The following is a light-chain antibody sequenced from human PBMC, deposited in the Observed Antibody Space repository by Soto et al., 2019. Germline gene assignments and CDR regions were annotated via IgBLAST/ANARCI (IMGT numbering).Light chain of an antibody. CDR3: QQYGSSIQT. Sequence: EIVLTQFPGTLSLYPGERATLSCRASQSVGSNYLAWYQQRPGQPPNLLIFGASHRAPDIPDRFSGSGSGTDFTLTISRLEPEDFAVYYCQQYGSSIQTFGQGTKVDI. V-gene: IGKV3-20*01. J-gene: IGKJ1*01. CDR1: QSVGSNY. CDR2: GAS.